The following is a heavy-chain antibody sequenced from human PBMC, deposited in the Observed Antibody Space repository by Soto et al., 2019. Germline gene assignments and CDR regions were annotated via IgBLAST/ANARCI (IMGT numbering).Heavy chain of an antibody. CDR2: ISGSGSST. Sequence: GGSLRLSCAASGFTFSSYAMSWVRQAPGKGLEWVSAISGSGSSTYYADSVKGRFTISRDNSKNTLYLQINSLRAEDTAVYYCAKDIAAAGSSWFDSWGEGTLVTVSS. J-gene: IGHJ5*01. CDR3: AKDIAAAGSSWFDS. CDR1: GFTFSSYA. V-gene: IGHV3-23*01. D-gene: IGHD6-13*01.